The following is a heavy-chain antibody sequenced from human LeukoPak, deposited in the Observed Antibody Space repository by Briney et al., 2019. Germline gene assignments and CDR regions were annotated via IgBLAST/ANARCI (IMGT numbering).Heavy chain of an antibody. J-gene: IGHJ5*02. CDR3: AKTPLARYYYDSSGYYFNWFDP. CDR1: GFTFSSYA. Sequence: PGRSLRLSCAASGFTFSSYAMHWVRQAPGKGLEWVAVISYDGSNKYYADSVKGRFTISRDNSKNTLYLQMNSLRAEDTAVYYCAKTPLARYYYDSSGYYFNWFDPWGQGTLVTVSS. CDR2: ISYDGSNK. V-gene: IGHV3-30*04. D-gene: IGHD3-22*01.